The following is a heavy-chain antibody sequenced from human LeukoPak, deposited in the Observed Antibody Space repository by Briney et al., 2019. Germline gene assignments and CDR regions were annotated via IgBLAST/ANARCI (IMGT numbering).Heavy chain of an antibody. CDR2: INPNSGGT. CDR1: GYTFTGYY. Sequence: GASVKVSCKASGYTFTGYYMHWVRQAPGQGLEWMGWINPNSGGTNYAQKFQGRVTMTRDTSISTAYMELSSLRSEDTAVYYCVRGTKGLMKDIVVVVAATPGSLGYWGQGTLVTVSS. J-gene: IGHJ4*02. V-gene: IGHV1-2*02. CDR3: VRGTKGLMKDIVVVVAATPGSLGY. D-gene: IGHD2-15*01.